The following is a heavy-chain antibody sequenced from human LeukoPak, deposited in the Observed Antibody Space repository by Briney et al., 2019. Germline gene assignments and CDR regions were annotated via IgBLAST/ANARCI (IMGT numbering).Heavy chain of an antibody. J-gene: IGHJ4*02. Sequence: PGGSLRLSCSASGFTFSGYAMHWVRQAPGKGLEYVTGVSSNGGSTYLADSVKGRFSTSRDNSKNTLYLQMSSLRAEDTAVYYCVKDHGYSSGWYVRGFDYWGQGTLVTVSS. D-gene: IGHD6-19*01. CDR1: GFTFSGYA. CDR2: VSSNGGST. V-gene: IGHV3-64D*08. CDR3: VKDHGYSSGWYVRGFDY.